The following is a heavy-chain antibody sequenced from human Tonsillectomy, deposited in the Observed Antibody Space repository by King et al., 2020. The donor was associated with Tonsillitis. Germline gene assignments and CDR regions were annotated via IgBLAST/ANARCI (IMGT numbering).Heavy chain of an antibody. CDR1: GYTFTDYY. D-gene: IGHD3-9*01. CDR3: ARESVDEILSGYRTYYYYGMDV. Sequence: QLVQSGAEVKKPGASVKVSCKASGYTFTDYYIHWVRQAPGQGLEWMGWINTNSGGTYYAQKFQGRITMTRDTSITTAYMELSRLRSDDTAGYYCARESVDEILSGYRTYYYYGMDVWGQGTTVTVPS. V-gene: IGHV1-2*02. J-gene: IGHJ6*02. CDR2: INTNSGGT.